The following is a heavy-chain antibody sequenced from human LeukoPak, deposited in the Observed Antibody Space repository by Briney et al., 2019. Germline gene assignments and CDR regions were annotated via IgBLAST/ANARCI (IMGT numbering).Heavy chain of an antibody. CDR3: ARSGGWLQSDWFDP. CDR2: INHSGST. J-gene: IGHJ5*02. V-gene: IGHV4-34*01. Sequence: PSETLSLTCAVYGGSFSGYYWSWIRQPPGKGLEWIGEINHSGSTNYNPSLKSRVTISVDTSKNQFSLKLSSVTAADTAVYYCARSGGWLQSDWFDPWGQGTLVTVSS. CDR1: GGSFSGYY. D-gene: IGHD5-24*01.